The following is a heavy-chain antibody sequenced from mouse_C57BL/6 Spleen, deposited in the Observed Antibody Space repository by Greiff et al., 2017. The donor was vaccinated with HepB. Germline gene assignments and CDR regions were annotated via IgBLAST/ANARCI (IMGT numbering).Heavy chain of an antibody. CDR1: GFTFTDYY. J-gene: IGHJ4*01. CDR2: IRNKANGYTT. CDR3: ARFYYYGSSLYAMDY. D-gene: IGHD1-1*01. Sequence: VQLKESGGGLVQPGGSLSLSCAASGFTFTDYYMSWVRQPPGKALEWLGFIRNKANGYTTEYSASVKGRFTISRDNSQSILYLQMNALRAEDSATYYCARFYYYGSSLYAMDYWGQGTSVTVSS. V-gene: IGHV7-3*01.